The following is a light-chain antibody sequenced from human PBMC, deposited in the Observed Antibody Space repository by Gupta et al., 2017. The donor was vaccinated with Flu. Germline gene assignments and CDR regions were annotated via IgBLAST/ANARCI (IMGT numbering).Light chain of an antibody. J-gene: IGKJ1*01. CDR3: QQYYSTPRT. CDR1: QSVLYSSNNKNY. V-gene: IGKV4-1*01. CDR2: WAS. Sequence: DIVMTQSPDSLAVSLGERATINCKSSQSVLYSSNNKNYLAWYQQKPGQPPKLLIYWASTRESGVPDRLSGSGSGTDFTLTISSLRAEDVAVYYCQQYYSTPRTLGQGPRWKSN.